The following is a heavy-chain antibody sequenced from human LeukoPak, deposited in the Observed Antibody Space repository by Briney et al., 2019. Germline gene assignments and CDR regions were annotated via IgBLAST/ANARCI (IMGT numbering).Heavy chain of an antibody. J-gene: IGHJ5*02. V-gene: IGHV4-61*02. CDR1: GGSISSGSYY. D-gene: IGHD3-3*01. Sequence: SETLSLTCTVSGGSISSGSYYWSWIRQPAGKGLEWIGRIYTSGSTNYNPSLKSRVTISVDTSKNQFSLKLSSVTAADTAVYYCARTRGDYWADWFDPWGQGTLVTVSS. CDR3: ARTRGDYWADWFDP. CDR2: IYTSGST.